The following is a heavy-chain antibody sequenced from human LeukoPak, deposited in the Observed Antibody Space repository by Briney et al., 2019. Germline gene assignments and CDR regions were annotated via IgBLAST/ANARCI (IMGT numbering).Heavy chain of an antibody. CDR3: ARARNRGSFVNWFDP. CDR1: GYTFTGYY. J-gene: IGHJ5*02. Sequence: ASVKVSCKASGYTFTGYYMHWLRQAPGQGLEWMGRINPNSGGTNYAQKFQGRVTMTRDTSISTAYMELSRLRSDDTAVYYCARARNRGSFVNWFDPWGQGTRVTVSS. V-gene: IGHV1-2*06. CDR2: INPNSGGT. D-gene: IGHD1-26*01.